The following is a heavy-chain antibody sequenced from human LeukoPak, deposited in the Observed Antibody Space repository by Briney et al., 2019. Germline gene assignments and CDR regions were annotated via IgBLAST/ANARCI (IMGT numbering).Heavy chain of an antibody. CDR3: TRESGAFSPFGF. Sequence: SGTLSLTCAVAGGSILTTNWWSWVRQPPGKGLEWIGEVHLSGASNYNPSLKSRVNMSIDKSKNQLSLELTSVTAADTAIYYCTRESGAFSPFGFWGQGTLVTVSS. J-gene: IGHJ4*02. CDR2: VHLSGAS. CDR1: GGSILTTNW. V-gene: IGHV4-4*02. D-gene: IGHD1-26*01.